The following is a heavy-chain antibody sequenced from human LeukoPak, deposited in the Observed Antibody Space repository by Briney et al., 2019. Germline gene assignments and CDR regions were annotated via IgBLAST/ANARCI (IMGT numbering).Heavy chain of an antibody. CDR2: ISGSGGST. Sequence: PGGSLRLSCAASGFTFSSYAMSWVRQAPGKGLEWVSAISGSGGSTYYAGSVKGRFTISRDNSKNTLYLQMNSLRAEDTAVYYCANSLARGTYNWFDPWGQGTLVTVSS. V-gene: IGHV3-23*01. CDR1: GFTFSSYA. CDR3: ANSLARGTYNWFDP. J-gene: IGHJ5*02.